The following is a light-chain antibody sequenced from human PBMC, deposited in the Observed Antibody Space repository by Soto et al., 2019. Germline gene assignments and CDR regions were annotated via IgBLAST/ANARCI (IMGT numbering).Light chain of an antibody. J-gene: IGKJ4*01. Sequence: EIVMTQSPATLSVSPGEGATLSCKASQNVYNNLAWYQQRPGQPPRLLIYDASTRATGISARFSGSGYGTEFTLTISSLQSEDFAVYLCQQCRNRPLTFGGGAKADIK. CDR3: QQCRNRPLT. CDR1: QNVYNN. CDR2: DAS. V-gene: IGKV3-15*01.